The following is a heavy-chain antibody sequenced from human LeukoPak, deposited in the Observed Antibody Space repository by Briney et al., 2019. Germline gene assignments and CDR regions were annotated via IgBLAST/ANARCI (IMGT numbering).Heavy chain of an antibody. CDR2: IDHSGST. Sequence: SETLSLTCAVYDGSFSGYHWSWIRQPPGKGLEWIGEIDHSGSTNYNPSLKSRVTISIDTSRNQFSLKLSSVTAADTGVYYCARYGVCAFDIWGQGTMVTVSS. J-gene: IGHJ3*02. V-gene: IGHV4-34*01. CDR1: DGSFSGYH. CDR3: ARYGVCAFDI. D-gene: IGHD2-8*01.